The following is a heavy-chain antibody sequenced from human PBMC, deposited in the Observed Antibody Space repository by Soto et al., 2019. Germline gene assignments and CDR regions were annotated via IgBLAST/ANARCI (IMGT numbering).Heavy chain of an antibody. CDR1: GFPFSRYW. CDR3: GRDLPSISGRPGGWFDP. D-gene: IGHD6-6*01. V-gene: IGHV3-7*01. Sequence: GGSLRLSCVAFGFPFSRYWMSWVRQAPGKGLEWVANIKQDGSEKSYVDSVKGRFSISRDNAKNSLYLQMNSLRVEDTAVYFCGRDLPSISGRPGGWFDPWGQGTLVTVSS. J-gene: IGHJ5*02. CDR2: IKQDGSEK.